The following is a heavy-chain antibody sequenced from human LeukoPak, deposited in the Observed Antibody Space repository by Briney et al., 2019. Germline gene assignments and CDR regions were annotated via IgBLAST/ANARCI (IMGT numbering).Heavy chain of an antibody. CDR2: ISGSGGST. Sequence: GGSLRLSCAASGFTFSSYAMSWVRQAPGKGLEWVSAISGSGGSTYYADSVKGRFTISRDNSKNTVHLQMNSLRAEDTAVYYCAKNYDSSGYYPTRDYWGQGTLVTVSS. D-gene: IGHD3-22*01. CDR1: GFTFSSYA. V-gene: IGHV3-23*01. J-gene: IGHJ4*02. CDR3: AKNYDSSGYYPTRDY.